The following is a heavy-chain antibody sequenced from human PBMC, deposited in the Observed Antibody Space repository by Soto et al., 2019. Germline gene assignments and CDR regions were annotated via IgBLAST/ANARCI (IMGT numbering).Heavy chain of an antibody. Sequence: EVQLVESGGGLVQPGGSLRLSCAASGFTFSDHFMDWFRQAPGKGLEWVGRSRNRDRSYTTEYAASVKGRFTISRDDSKNSLYLPMNSLNTEDTALYYCARDYIWVTYHWSGGHWGQGTLVTVSS. J-gene: IGHJ4*02. D-gene: IGHD3-3*01. CDR1: GFTFSDHF. V-gene: IGHV3-72*01. CDR2: SRNRDRSYTT. CDR3: ARDYIWVTYHWSGGH.